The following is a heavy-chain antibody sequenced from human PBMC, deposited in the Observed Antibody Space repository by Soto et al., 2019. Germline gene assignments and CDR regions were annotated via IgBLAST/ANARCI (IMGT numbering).Heavy chain of an antibody. CDR1: GFTFSNYG. CDR3: ARDGDVNTGFGKDY. V-gene: IGHV3-33*01. D-gene: IGHD3-16*01. CDR2: IWYDGGNK. J-gene: IGHJ4*02. Sequence: GGSLRLSCAASGFTFSNYGMHWVRQAPGKGLEWVAFIWYDGGNKYYAESVKGRFTISRDNSKNTLYLQMNSLRAEDTAVYYCARDGDVNTGFGKDYWGQGTLVTAPQ.